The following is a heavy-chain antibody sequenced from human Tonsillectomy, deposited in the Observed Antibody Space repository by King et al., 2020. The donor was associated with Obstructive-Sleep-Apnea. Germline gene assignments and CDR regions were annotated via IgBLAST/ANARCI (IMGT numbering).Heavy chain of an antibody. J-gene: IGHJ6*02. CDR3: AKEERITIFGVAPDGMAV. V-gene: IGHV3-23*04. CDR1: GFTFSSFA. CDR2: ISGSGGNT. Sequence: VQLVESGGGLVPPGGSLRLSCAASGFTFSSFAMRWVRQAPGKGLEWVAGISGSGGNTYYEDSVKGRFTLSRDNSKNTLFLQMNSLRAEDTAVYYCAKEERITIFGVAPDGMAVWGQGTTVTVSS. D-gene: IGHD3-3*01.